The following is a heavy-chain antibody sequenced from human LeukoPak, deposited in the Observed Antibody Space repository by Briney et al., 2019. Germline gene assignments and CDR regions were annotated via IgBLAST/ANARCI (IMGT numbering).Heavy chain of an antibody. CDR2: IYYSGST. CDR3: AISLLPMLFDY. D-gene: IGHD2-15*01. V-gene: IGHV4-39*01. CDR1: GGSISSSSYY. J-gene: IGHJ4*02. Sequence: PSETLSLTCTVSGGSISSSSYYWGWIRQPPGKGLEWIGSIYYSGSTYYNPSLKSRVTISVDTSKNQFSLKLSSVTAADTAVYYCAISLLPMLFDYWGQGTLVTVSS.